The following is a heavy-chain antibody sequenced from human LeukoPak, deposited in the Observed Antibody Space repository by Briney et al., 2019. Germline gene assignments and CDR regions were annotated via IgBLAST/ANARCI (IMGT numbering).Heavy chain of an antibody. D-gene: IGHD3-3*01. CDR3: ARCYDFWTGYFDY. CDR1: GYAFSSFA. J-gene: IGHJ4*02. CDR2: ISTYTNT. Sequence: GASVKVSCKTSGYAFSSFAIAWVRQAPGLGLEWMGWISTYTNTNAAQKFQGRVTMTTDTSTSTAYMELTSLRSDDTAVYYCARCYDFWTGYFDYWGQGTRVTVSS. V-gene: IGHV1-18*01.